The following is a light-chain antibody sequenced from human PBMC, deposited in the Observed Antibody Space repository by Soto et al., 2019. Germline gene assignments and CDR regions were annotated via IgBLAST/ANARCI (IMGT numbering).Light chain of an antibody. CDR1: QSVNNY. J-gene: IGKJ1*01. V-gene: IGKV3-11*01. CDR3: QWHRYGPSSWT. CDR2: DSS. Sequence: ITVTQPPSTLSLSKGERANLSCRAFQSVNNYIAWSQQKPGQAPRLLLYDSSVWATGIGATFSVSGCGSDFELTISIRELEAVAFEYYQWHRYGPSSWTFGQGTKVDIK.